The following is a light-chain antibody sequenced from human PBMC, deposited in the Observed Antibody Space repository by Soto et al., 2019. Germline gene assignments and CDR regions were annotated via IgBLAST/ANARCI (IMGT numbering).Light chain of an antibody. J-gene: IGKJ1*01. Sequence: DIVLTQSPLSLPVTPGEPASISCRSSQSLLHSNGNIYLDWYLQKPGESPQLLIYLGSIRASGVPDRFSGSGSGTYFTRKITRVEAKDLGVYYCMQAIQAPRTFGLGTKVEIK. V-gene: IGKV2-28*01. CDR3: MQAIQAPRT. CDR1: QSLLHSNGNIY. CDR2: LGS.